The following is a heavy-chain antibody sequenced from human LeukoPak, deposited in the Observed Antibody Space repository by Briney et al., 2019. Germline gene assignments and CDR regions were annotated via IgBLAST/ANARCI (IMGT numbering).Heavy chain of an antibody. CDR3: TKQGGRYSGYDFRCDS. V-gene: IGHV5-51*01. CDR1: GYNFDTSW. CDR2: IYPRDSDV. D-gene: IGHD5-12*01. J-gene: IGHJ4*02. Sequence: RGGSLKTSCKASGYNFDTSWIGWVRQKPGKGLEWMAIIYPRDSDVKYNPSFQGQVTISADKSMTTAYLRWDSLKASDSAMYYCTKQGGRYSGYDFRCDSWGQGTLITVSS.